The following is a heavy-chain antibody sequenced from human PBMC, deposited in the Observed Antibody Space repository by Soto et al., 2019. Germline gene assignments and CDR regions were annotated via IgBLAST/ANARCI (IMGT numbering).Heavy chain of an antibody. V-gene: IGHV4-34*01. J-gene: IGHJ6*02. Sequence: TSETLSLTCAVYGGSFSGYYWSWIRQPPGKGLEWIGEINHSGSTNYNPSLKSRVTISVDTSKNQFSLKLSSVTAADTAVYYCARLPALMTYYYYYGMDVWGQGTTVTVSS. CDR3: ARLPALMTYYYYYGMDV. D-gene: IGHD3-16*01. CDR1: GGSFSGYY. CDR2: INHSGST.